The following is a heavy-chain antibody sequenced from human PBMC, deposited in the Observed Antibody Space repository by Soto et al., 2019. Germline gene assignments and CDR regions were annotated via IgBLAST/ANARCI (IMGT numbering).Heavy chain of an antibody. D-gene: IGHD2-21*01. V-gene: IGHV3-21*01. CDR1: GFTFSSYS. CDR2: ISSSSSYI. Sequence: EVQLVESGGGLVKPGGSLRLSCAASGFTFSSYSMNWVRQAPGKGLEWVSSISSSSSYIYYADSVKGRFTISRDNAKNPRNLKLNSLRAEDTAVYYCAGDLFGQGFVDYWGQGTLVTVSS. CDR3: AGDLFGQGFVDY. J-gene: IGHJ4*02.